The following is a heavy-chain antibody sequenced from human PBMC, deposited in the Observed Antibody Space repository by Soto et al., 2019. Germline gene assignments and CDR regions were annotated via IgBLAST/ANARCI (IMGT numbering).Heavy chain of an antibody. CDR1: GYTFTSYA. CDR2: INAGNGNT. D-gene: IGHD5-18*01. CDR3: ARALGYSYGYYYYGMDV. J-gene: IGHJ6*02. Sequence: ASVKVFCKASGYTFTSYAMHWVRQAPGQRLEWMGWINAGNGNTKYSQKFQGRVTITRDTSASTAYMELSSLRSEDTAVYYCARALGYSYGYYYYGMDVWGHGTTVTVSS. V-gene: IGHV1-3*01.